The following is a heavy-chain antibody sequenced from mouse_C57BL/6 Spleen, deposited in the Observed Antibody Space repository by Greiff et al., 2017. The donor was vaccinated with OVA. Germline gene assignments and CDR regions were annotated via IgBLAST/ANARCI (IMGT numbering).Heavy chain of an antibody. D-gene: IGHD4-1*01. V-gene: IGHV2-6*01. CDR3: AILTGPFAY. J-gene: IGHJ3*01. CDR2: IWGVGST. Sequence: VQLQESGPGLVAPSQSLSITCTVSGFSLTSYGVDWVRQSPGKGLEWLGVIWGVGSTNYNSALKSRLSISKDNSKSQVFLKMNSLQTDDTAMYYGAILTGPFAYWGQGTLVTVSA. CDR1: GFSLTSYG.